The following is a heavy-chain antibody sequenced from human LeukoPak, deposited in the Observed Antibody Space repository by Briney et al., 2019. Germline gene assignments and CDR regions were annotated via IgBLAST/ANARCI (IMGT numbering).Heavy chain of an antibody. CDR3: ARDYDSSGYYWNWFDP. CDR2: ISSNGGST. CDR1: GFTFSSYA. D-gene: IGHD3-22*01. V-gene: IGHV3-64*01. J-gene: IGHJ5*02. Sequence: GGSLRLSSAASGFTFSSYAMHWVRQAPGKGLEYVSAISSNGGSTYYANSVKGRFTISRDNSKNTLYLQMGSLRAEDMAVYYCARDYDSSGYYWNWFDPWGQGTLVTVSS.